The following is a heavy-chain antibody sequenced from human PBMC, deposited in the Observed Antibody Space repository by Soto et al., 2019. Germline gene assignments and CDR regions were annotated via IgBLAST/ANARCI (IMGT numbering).Heavy chain of an antibody. D-gene: IGHD3-22*01. CDR2: IGYDGNNE. Sequence: GGSLRLSCAASGFTFNSYAMHWVRQAPGKGLEWVGVIGYDGNNENYAESVKGRLTISRDNSMHTVYLQLNSLRTEDTAVYYCARDTGPRYDLSGCIDSWGQGTLVTVSS. J-gene: IGHJ4*02. V-gene: IGHV3-30-3*01. CDR3: ARDTGPRYDLSGCIDS. CDR1: GFTFNSYA.